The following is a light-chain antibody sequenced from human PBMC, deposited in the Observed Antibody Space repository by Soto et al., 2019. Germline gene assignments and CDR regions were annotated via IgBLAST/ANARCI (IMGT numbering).Light chain of an antibody. CDR3: QQYNTFPYS. V-gene: IGKV1-5*03. Sequence: DIQVTQSPSTLSASVGDRVTITCRANQSSTNWLAWYQQKPGRAPKLLIYKASLLESGVPSRFSGSASGTEFSLTISSLQPDDFATYYCQQYNTFPYSFGQGTKVESK. CDR2: KAS. CDR1: QSSTNW. J-gene: IGKJ2*01.